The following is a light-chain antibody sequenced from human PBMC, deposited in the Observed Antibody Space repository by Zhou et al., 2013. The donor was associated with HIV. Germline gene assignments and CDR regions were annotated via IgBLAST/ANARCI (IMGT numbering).Light chain of an antibody. Sequence: EIVMTQSPATLSVSPGERATLSCRASQSVGSKLAWHQQKPGQTPRLLIYGTSSRATGIPDRFSGSGSGTDFTLTINRLEPQDFAVYYCQQYARSPLTFGGGTKVDIK. J-gene: IGKJ4*01. CDR2: GTS. CDR3: QQYARSPLT. V-gene: IGKV3-20*01. CDR1: QSVGSK.